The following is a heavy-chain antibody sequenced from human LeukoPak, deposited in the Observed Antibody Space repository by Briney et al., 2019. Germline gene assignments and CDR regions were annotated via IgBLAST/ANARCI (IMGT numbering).Heavy chain of an antibody. CDR2: IRYDGSNK. D-gene: IGHD4-17*01. V-gene: IGHV3-30*02. CDR1: GFTFSSYG. CDR3: AKDEDDYGDSYGLLGY. Sequence: GGSLRLSCAASGFTFSSYGMHWVRQAPGKGLEWVAFIRYDGSNKYYADSVKGRFTISRDNSKNTLYLQMNSLRAEDTAVYYCAKDEDDYGDSYGLLGYWGQGTLVTVSS. J-gene: IGHJ4*02.